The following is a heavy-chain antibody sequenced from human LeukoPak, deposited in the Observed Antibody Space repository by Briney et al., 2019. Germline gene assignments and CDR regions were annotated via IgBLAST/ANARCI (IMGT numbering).Heavy chain of an antibody. CDR1: GDSISSYY. J-gene: IGHJ3*02. CDR3: ARRNSGRFLGFDI. D-gene: IGHD1-26*01. CDR2: IYYSGGNT. V-gene: IGHV4-59*08. Sequence: SETLSLTCTVSGDSISSYYWSWIRQPPGKGLEWIGYIYYSGGNTNYNPSLKSRVTISLDTSKTQFSLKLTSVTAAATAVYYCARRNSGRFLGFDIWGQGTMVTVSS.